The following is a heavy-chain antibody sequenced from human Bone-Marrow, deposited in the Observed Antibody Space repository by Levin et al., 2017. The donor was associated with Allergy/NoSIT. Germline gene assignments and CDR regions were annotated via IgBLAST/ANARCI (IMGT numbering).Heavy chain of an antibody. V-gene: IGHV3-48*01. CDR1: GFTFSSYS. Sequence: GGSLRLSCAASGFTFSSYSMNWVRQAPGKGLEWVSYISSSSSTIYYADSVKGRFTISRDNAKNSLYLQMNSLRAEDTAVYYCAREFHYYDSSGPPGYYGMDVWGQGTTVTVSS. CDR2: ISSSSSTI. D-gene: IGHD3-22*01. CDR3: AREFHYYDSSGPPGYYGMDV. J-gene: IGHJ6*02.